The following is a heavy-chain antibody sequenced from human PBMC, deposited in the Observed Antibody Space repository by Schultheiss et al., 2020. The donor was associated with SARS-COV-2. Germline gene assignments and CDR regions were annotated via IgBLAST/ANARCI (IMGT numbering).Heavy chain of an antibody. Sequence: SETLSLTCAVSDGSFSDYYWTWIRQPPGKGLEWIGEIDHSGGTNYNPSLKSRVTILVDTSKNHLSLYLTSVTAADTAVYFCARRMFYYYGMDVWGQGTTVTVSS. D-gene: IGHD3-10*02. CDR1: DGSFSDYY. J-gene: IGHJ6*02. CDR3: ARRMFYYYGMDV. V-gene: IGHV4-34*01. CDR2: IDHSGGT.